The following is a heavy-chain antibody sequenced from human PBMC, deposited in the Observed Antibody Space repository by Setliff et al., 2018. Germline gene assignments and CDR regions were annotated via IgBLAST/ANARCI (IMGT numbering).Heavy chain of an antibody. CDR2: IDWDDDK. V-gene: IGHV2-70*04. CDR1: GFSLNTRDMR. Sequence: PTQTLTLTCTFSGFSLNTRDMRVSWLRQPPGKALEWLARIDWDDDKFYTTSLKTRLTISKDTSKNQVVLTMTNMDPMDTGTYYCARAHYGSGSYGALQVWGQGTLVTVSS. D-gene: IGHD3-10*01. J-gene: IGHJ3*01. CDR3: ARAHYGSGSYGALQV.